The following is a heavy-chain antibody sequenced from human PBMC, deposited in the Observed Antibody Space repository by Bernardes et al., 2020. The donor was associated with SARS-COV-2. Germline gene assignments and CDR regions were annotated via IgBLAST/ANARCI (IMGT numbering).Heavy chain of an antibody. V-gene: IGHV1-24*01. J-gene: IGHJ6*02. CDR3: TKARLARMNMVRGVPTYSHYGIDV. CDR2: VPPRHGGA. CDR1: GSTLTGLS. D-gene: IGHD3-10*01. Sequence: ASVKVSCKVSGSTLTGLSIHWVRQAPGKGLEWLGTVPPRHGGAFYPEKFQGRVSMTEDTSADTAYMEMSSLRSEDTAVYYCTKARLARMNMVRGVPTYSHYGIDVWGQGTAVTVSS.